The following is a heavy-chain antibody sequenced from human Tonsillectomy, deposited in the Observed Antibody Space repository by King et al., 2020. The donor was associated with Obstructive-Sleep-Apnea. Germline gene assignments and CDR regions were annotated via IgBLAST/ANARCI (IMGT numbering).Heavy chain of an antibody. CDR3: ARGSAYYDFWSGYYFDC. Sequence: VQLVESGGGLVQPGGSLRLSCAASGFTFSSYWMSWVRQAPGKGLEWVANIKQDGSEKYYVDSVKGRFTISRDNAKNSLYLQMNSLSAEDTAVYYCARGSAYYDFWSGYYFDCWGQGTLVTVSS. J-gene: IGHJ4*02. D-gene: IGHD3-3*01. V-gene: IGHV3-7*03. CDR1: GFTFSSYW. CDR2: IKQDGSEK.